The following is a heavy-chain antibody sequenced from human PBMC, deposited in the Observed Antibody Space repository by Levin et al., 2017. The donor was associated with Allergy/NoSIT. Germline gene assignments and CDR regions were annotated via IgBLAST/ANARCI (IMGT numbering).Heavy chain of an antibody. J-gene: IGHJ3*02. CDR1: GFTFSSYG. CDR3: AKDVYGSGWYPLGNDAFEM. D-gene: IGHD6-19*01. V-gene: IGHV3-30*18. CDR2: ISSDGRKK. Sequence: SCAASGFTFSSYGMHWVRQAPGKGLEWVAVISSDGRKKFYADSVKGRFTISRDNSNNTLDLQMNSLRAEDTAVYYCAKDVYGSGWYPLGNDAFEMWGQGTKVSVSS.